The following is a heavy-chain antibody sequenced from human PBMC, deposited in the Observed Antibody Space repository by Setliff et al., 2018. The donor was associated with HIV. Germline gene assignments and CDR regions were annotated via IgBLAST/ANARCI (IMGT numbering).Heavy chain of an antibody. D-gene: IGHD2-21*01. CDR3: ATDPRRLSY. V-gene: IGHV3-11*04. J-gene: IGHJ4*02. Sequence: PGGSLRLSCAASGFTFSNAWMSWIRQAPGKGLELLSYISVSGTDIKYADSVKGRFTISRDNAKNSLYLQMNSLRAEDTAVYYCATDPRRLSYWGQGTLVTVSS. CDR2: ISVSGTDI. CDR1: GFTFSNAW.